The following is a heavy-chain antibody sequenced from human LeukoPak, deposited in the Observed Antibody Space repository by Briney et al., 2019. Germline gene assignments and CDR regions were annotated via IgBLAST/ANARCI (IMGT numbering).Heavy chain of an antibody. Sequence: ASVKVSCKASGLTFSNYSITWVRQAPGQGLEWVGWISAYDGNTNYAQKFQGRVTMTTDTSTSTAHMELRSLRYDDTAVYYCARDGRFAAYEPDYWGQGTLVTVSS. D-gene: IGHD1-26*01. CDR1: GLTFSNYS. CDR2: ISAYDGNT. J-gene: IGHJ4*02. CDR3: ARDGRFAAYEPDY. V-gene: IGHV1-18*01.